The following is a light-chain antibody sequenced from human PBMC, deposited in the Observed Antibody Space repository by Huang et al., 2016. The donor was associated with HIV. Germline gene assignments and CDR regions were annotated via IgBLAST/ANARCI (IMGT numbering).Light chain of an antibody. CDR3: QQSFNTPWT. CDR1: HDINTY. Sequence: DILMTQSPPSLSASAGDRVIITCRASHDINTYLNWYQHKPGKAPQLLIYAASSLQSGVQSRCYGSGSGTDFTLTISSLQPEDVGSYYCQQSFNTPWTFGQGTKVEIK. J-gene: IGKJ1*01. V-gene: IGKV1-39*01. CDR2: AAS.